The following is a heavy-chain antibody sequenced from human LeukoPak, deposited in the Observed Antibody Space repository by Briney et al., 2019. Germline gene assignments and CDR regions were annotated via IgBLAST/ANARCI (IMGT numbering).Heavy chain of an antibody. V-gene: IGHV1-18*01. CDR1: GYTFTSYG. J-gene: IGHJ4*02. CDR2: ISAYNGNT. CDR3: ARDLGSIAASYYFDY. Sequence: ASVKVSCKASGYTFTSYGISWVRQAPGQGLEWMGWISAYNGNTNYAQKLQGRVTMTTDTSTSTAYMELRSLRSDDTAVYYCARDLGSIAASYYFDYWGQGILVSVSP. D-gene: IGHD6-6*01.